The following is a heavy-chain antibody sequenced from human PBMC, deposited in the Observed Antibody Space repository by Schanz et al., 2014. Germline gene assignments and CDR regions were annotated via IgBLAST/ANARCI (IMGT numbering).Heavy chain of an antibody. D-gene: IGHD6-6*01. V-gene: IGHV1-18*04. J-gene: IGHJ4*02. Sequence: QVQLVQSGAEVKKPGASVKVSCKASGYTFVSYSMHWVRQAPGQGLEWMGWINGYNGHTLYAQKFQGRVTMTTDTSTSTSYMELTSLRSDDTAVYYCARDQSPYPNSSDVRYFDYWGQGSLVTVSS. CDR3: ARDQSPYPNSSDVRYFDY. CDR1: GYTFVSYS. CDR2: INGYNGHT.